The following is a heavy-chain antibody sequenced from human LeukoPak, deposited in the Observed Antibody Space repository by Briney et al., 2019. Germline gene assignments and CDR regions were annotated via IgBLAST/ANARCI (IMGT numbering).Heavy chain of an antibody. CDR3: ARGKLVGAHDY. Sequence: ASVKVSCKASGYTFTGYNMHWVRQAPGQGLEWMGWINPNSGGTNYAQEFQGRVTMTRDTSISTAYMELSRLRSDDTAVYYCARGKLVGAHDYWGQGTLVTVSS. CDR2: INPNSGGT. J-gene: IGHJ4*02. V-gene: IGHV1-2*02. CDR1: GYTFTGYN. D-gene: IGHD1-26*01.